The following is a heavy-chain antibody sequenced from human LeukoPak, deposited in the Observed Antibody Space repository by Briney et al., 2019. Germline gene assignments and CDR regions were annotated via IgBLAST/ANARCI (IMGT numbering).Heavy chain of an antibody. CDR2: IIPIFGTA. J-gene: IGHJ4*02. V-gene: IGHV1-69*13. D-gene: IGHD1-26*01. CDR3: AAARTAWAYYFDY. Sequence: ASVKVSFKASGGTFSSYAISWVRQAPGQGLEWMGGIIPIFGTANYAQKSQGRVTITADESTSTAYMELSSLRSEDTAVYYCAAARTAWAYYFDYWGQGTLVTVSS. CDR1: GGTFSSYA.